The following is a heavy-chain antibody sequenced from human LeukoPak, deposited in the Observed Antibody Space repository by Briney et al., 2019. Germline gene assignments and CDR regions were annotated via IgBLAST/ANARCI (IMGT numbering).Heavy chain of an antibody. CDR3: ARGSGRAAAGLDY. CDR1: AYTFNVYH. V-gene: IGHV1-2*02. CDR2: INSNSGAT. D-gene: IGHD6-25*01. Sequence: SVTVSCKASAYTFNVYHLHWVRQAPGQGLEWMGWINSNSGATDSAPQFQGRVTMTRDKSITTAYMELSRLTFDDTAVYYCARGSGRAAAGLDYSGQGKPCSVSS. J-gene: IGHJ4*02.